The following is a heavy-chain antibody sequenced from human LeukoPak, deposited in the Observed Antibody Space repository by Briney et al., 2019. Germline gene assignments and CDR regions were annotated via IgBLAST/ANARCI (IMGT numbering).Heavy chain of an antibody. J-gene: IGHJ4*02. D-gene: IGHD1-14*01. CDR2: ITGDGTRT. V-gene: IGHV3-23*01. CDR3: ASRPRADMGPLDY. Sequence: LAGGSLRLSCAASGFTFSSYRMNWVRQAPGKGLEWVASITGDGTRTYYTDSVKGRFTISRDNSKNTLYLQMNSLRADETAIYYCASRPRADMGPLDYWGQGTLVTVST. CDR1: GFTFSSYR.